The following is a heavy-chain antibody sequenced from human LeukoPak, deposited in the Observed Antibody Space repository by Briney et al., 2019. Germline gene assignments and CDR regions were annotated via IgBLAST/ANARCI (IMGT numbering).Heavy chain of an antibody. Sequence: ASVKVSCKTSGYTFIGYFIHWVRQAPGQGLEWMGRIIPTLGIANYAQKFQGRVTITADKSTSTAYMELSSLRSEDTAVYYCARDPITGTTLSVYWGQGTLVTVSS. V-gene: IGHV1-69*04. J-gene: IGHJ4*02. D-gene: IGHD1-7*01. CDR1: GYTFIGYF. CDR3: ARDPITGTTLSVY. CDR2: IIPTLGIA.